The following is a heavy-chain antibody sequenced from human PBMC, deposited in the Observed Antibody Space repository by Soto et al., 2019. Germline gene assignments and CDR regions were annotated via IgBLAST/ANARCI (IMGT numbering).Heavy chain of an antibody. Sequence: QVQLQESGPGLVKPSETLSLTCTVSGVSISSYYWSWIRQPPGKGLEWIGYIFYSGRTNYNPSLKTRHTISVDTAKNRFSLLLSSVTAADTAVYYCARHGSGGRAFDIWGQGTMVTVSS. CDR2: IFYSGRT. J-gene: IGHJ3*02. CDR3: ARHGSGGRAFDI. D-gene: IGHD2-2*03. CDR1: GVSISSYY. V-gene: IGHV4-59*08.